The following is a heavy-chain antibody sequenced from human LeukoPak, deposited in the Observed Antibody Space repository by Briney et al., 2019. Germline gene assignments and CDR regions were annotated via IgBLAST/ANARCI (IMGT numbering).Heavy chain of an antibody. D-gene: IGHD3-10*01. V-gene: IGHV4-59*01. J-gene: IGHJ6*03. CDR2: IYYSGST. CDR1: GGSISSYY. Sequence: SETLSLTCAVSGGSISSYYWSWIRQPPGKGLEWIGYIYYSGSTNYNPSLKSRVTISVDTSKNQFSLKLSSVTAADTAVYYCARGYGSGSYGIGYYYYMDVWGKGTTVTISS. CDR3: ARGYGSGSYGIGYYYYMDV.